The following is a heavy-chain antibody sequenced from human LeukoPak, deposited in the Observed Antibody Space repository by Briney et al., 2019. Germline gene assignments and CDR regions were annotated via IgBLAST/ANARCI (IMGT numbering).Heavy chain of an antibody. CDR3: ARQNLYYDFWSGYSRDYYYMDV. V-gene: IGHV3-7*01. D-gene: IGHD3-3*01. CDR2: IRQDGSER. Sequence: GGSLRLSCEASGFIFIHFWMSRVRQAPGKGLEWVASIRQDGSERYYVDSVKGRFNISRDNAKNSLYLQVNSLRVEDTAIYYCARQNLYYDFWSGYSRDYYYMDVWGKGTTVTVSS. J-gene: IGHJ6*03. CDR1: GFIFIHFW.